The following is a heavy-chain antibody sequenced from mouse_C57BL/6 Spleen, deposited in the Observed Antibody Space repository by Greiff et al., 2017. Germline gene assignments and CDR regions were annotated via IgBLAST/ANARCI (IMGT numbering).Heavy chain of an antibody. V-gene: IGHV1-55*01. CDR3: ARSDYGSSYGY. Sequence: QVQLQQPGAELVKPGASVKMSCKASGYTFTSYWLTWVKQRPGQGLEWIGDIYPGSGSTNYNEKFKSKATLTVDTSSSTAYMQLSSLTSEDSAVYYCARSDYGSSYGYWGQGTTLTVSS. D-gene: IGHD1-1*01. CDR1: GYTFTSYW. J-gene: IGHJ2*01. CDR2: IYPGSGST.